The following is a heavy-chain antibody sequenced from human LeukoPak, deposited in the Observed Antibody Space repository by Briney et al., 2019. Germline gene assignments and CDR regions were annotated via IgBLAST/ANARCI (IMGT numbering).Heavy chain of an antibody. V-gene: IGHV3-48*01. Sequence: GGSLRLSCAASGFTFSSYSMNWVRQAPGKGLEWVSYISSSSSTIYYADSVKGRFTISRDNAKNSLYLQMNSLRAEDTAVYYCARVFGAGYSDYWGQGTLVTVSS. CDR2: ISSSSSTI. J-gene: IGHJ4*02. D-gene: IGHD4/OR15-4a*01. CDR3: ARVFGAGYSDY. CDR1: GFTFSSYS.